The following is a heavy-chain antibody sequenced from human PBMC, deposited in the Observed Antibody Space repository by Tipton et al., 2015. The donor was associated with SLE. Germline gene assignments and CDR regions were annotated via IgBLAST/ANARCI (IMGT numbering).Heavy chain of an antibody. V-gene: IGHV3-23*01. CDR3: ARVEGLLYWYFDL. CDR1: RFSMGDYV. Sequence: SLRLSCTGSRFSMGDYVMTWVRQAPGKGLEWVSSVSGGGYTYYAASVKGRFTISRDNSKNTLYLQMNSLRVEDTAVYYCARVEGLLYWYFDLWGRGTLVTVSS. J-gene: IGHJ2*01. D-gene: IGHD2-15*01. CDR2: VSGGGYT.